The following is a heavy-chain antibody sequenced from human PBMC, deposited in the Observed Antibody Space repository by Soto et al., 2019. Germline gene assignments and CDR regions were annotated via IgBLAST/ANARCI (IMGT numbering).Heavy chain of an antibody. CDR1: GGTFSSYT. J-gene: IGHJ4*02. CDR2: IIPILGIA. CDR3: ARVSVGIAAKDY. D-gene: IGHD6-13*01. V-gene: IGHV1-69*02. Sequence: QVQLVQSGAEVKKPGSSVKVSCKASGGTFSSYTISWVRRAPGQGLEWMGRIIPILGIANYAQKFQGRVTITADKSTSTAYMELSSLRSEDTAVYYCARVSVGIAAKDYWGQGTLVTVSS.